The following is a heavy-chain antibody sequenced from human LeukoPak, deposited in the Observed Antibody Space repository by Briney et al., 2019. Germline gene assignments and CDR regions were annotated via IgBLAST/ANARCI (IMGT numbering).Heavy chain of an antibody. CDR1: GGSISSGGYY. CDR2: IYYSGST. Sequence: SQTLSLNCTVSGGSISSGGYYWSWIRQHPGKGLEWIGYIYYSGSTYYNPSLKSRVTISVDTSKNQSSLKLSSVTAADTAVYYCARDLGRGSGYFDSWFDPWGQGTLVTVSS. J-gene: IGHJ5*02. CDR3: ARDLGRGSGYFDSWFDP. V-gene: IGHV4-31*03. D-gene: IGHD3-3*01.